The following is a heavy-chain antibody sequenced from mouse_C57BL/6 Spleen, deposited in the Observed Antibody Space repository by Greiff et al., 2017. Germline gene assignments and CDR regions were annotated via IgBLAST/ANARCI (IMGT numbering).Heavy chain of an antibody. CDR2: IDPENGDT. CDR3: TTYYGSSYGGYFDV. D-gene: IGHD1-1*01. J-gene: IGHJ1*03. V-gene: IGHV14-4*01. CDR1: GFNIKDDY. Sequence: VQLQQSGAELVRPGASVKLSCTASGFNIKDDYMHWVKQRPEQGLEWIGWIDPENGDTEYASKFQGKATITADTSSNTAYLQLSSLTSEDTAVYYCTTYYGSSYGGYFDVWGTGTTVTVSS.